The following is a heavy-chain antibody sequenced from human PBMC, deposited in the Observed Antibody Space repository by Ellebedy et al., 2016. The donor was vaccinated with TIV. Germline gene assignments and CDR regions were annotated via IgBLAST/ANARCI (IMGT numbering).Heavy chain of an antibody. D-gene: IGHD2-21*02. V-gene: IGHV4-59*12. J-gene: IGHJ5*02. Sequence: MPSETLSLTCTVSVGSIRSYYWSWIRQPPGKGLEWIGYIYYSGSTNYNPSLKSRVTMSVDTSKNQFSLKLSSVTAADTAIYYCARARISSVVTNWFDPWGPGTPVTISS. CDR3: ARARISSVVTNWFDP. CDR2: IYYSGST. CDR1: VGSIRSYY.